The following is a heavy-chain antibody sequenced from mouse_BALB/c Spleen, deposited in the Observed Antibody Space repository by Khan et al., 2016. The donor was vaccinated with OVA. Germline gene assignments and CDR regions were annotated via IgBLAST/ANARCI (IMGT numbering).Heavy chain of an antibody. CDR1: GYTFTSNT. Sequence: QVQLKQSGAELARPGASVKMSCKASGYTFTSNTMPWVKQRPGQGLEWIGYINPRSGYTDYTQRFKDKATLTADKSSSTAYMQLSSLTSEDSAVYYCARRTTGYALDYWGLGTSVTVSS. CDR2: INPRSGYT. V-gene: IGHV1-4*01. J-gene: IGHJ4*01. D-gene: IGHD2-14*01. CDR3: ARRTTGYALDY.